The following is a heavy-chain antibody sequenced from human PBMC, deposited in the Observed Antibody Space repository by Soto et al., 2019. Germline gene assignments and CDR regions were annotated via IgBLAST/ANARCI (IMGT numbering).Heavy chain of an antibody. CDR3: ARPLWRDDYHCGYFDL. CDR1: GFTFSSYG. Sequence: PGGSLRLSCAASGFTFSSYGMHWVRQAPGKGLEWVAVISYDGSNKYYADSVKGRFTISRDNSKNTLYLQMNSMRLEDTAVYYCARPLWRDDYHCGYFDLRGRGTLVTVSS. V-gene: IGHV3-30*03. CDR2: ISYDGSNK. D-gene: IGHD4-17*01. J-gene: IGHJ2*01.